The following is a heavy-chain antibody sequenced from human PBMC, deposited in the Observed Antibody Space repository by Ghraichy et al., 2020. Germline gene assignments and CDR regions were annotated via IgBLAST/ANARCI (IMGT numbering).Heavy chain of an antibody. CDR3: TRFFVLRFLEWTRRGYYFDY. J-gene: IGHJ4*02. CDR2: IRSKAYGGTT. Sequence: GGSLRLSCTASGFTFGDYAMSWFRQAPGKGLEWVGFIRSKAYGGTTEYAASVKGRFTISRDDSKSIAYLQMNSLKTEDTAVYYCTRFFVLRFLEWTRRGYYFDYWGQGTLVTVSS. V-gene: IGHV3-49*03. D-gene: IGHD3-3*01. CDR1: GFTFGDYA.